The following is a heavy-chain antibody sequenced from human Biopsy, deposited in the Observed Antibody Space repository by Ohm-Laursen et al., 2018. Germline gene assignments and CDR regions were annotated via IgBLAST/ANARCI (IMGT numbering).Heavy chain of an antibody. Sequence: SSVKVSCKASGYTFTDYDIIWVRQAPGQGLEWMGVISPSGATTSFSQKFQGRITMTRDTSTGTVYMDLNSLGSEDTAVYYCARAGVGSDGTDSYYYGMDVWGPGTTVTVSS. CDR3: ARAGVGSDGTDSYYYGMDV. J-gene: IGHJ6*02. CDR2: ISPSGATT. D-gene: IGHD5-24*01. V-gene: IGHV1-46*01. CDR1: GYTFTDYD.